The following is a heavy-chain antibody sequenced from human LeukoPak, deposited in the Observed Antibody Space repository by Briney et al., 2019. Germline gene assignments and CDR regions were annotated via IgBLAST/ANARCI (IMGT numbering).Heavy chain of an antibody. CDR1: GGTFSSYA. CDR2: IIPIFGTA. J-gene: IGHJ4*02. V-gene: IGHV1-69*13. Sequence: ASVKVSCKASGGTFSSYAISWVRQAPGQGLEWMGGIIPIFGTANYAQKFQGRVTITADESTSIAYMELSSLRSEDTAVYYCARGLLSYGAPSHFDYWGQGTLVTVSS. CDR3: ARGLLSYGAPSHFDY. D-gene: IGHD4-17*01.